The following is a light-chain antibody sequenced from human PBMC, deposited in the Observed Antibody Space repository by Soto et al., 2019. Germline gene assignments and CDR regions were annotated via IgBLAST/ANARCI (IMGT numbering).Light chain of an antibody. CDR1: SSDVGTYNY. CDR3: SSYTSSSTLVV. V-gene: IGLV2-14*01. Sequence: QSVLTQAASVSGSPGQPITISCTGTSSDVGTYNYVSWYQQYPGKAPKLMIYEVSNRPSGVSNRFSGSKSGNTASLTISGLQADDEADYYCSSYTSSSTLVVFGGGTKLTVL. J-gene: IGLJ2*01. CDR2: EVS.